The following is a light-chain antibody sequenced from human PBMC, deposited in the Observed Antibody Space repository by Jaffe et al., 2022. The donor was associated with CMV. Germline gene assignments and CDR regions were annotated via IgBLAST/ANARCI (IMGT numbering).Light chain of an antibody. CDR2: NNN. CDR3: ASWDDTLNGPV. V-gene: IGLV1-44*01. Sequence: QSVLTQPPSASGTPGQRVTLSCSGSRSDIGSNSVNWYQQLPGTAPKLLIYNNNQRPSGVPDRFSGSKSGTSASLAISGLQSADEADYFCASWDDTLNGPVFGGGTKLTVL. J-gene: IGLJ3*02. CDR1: RSDIGSNS.